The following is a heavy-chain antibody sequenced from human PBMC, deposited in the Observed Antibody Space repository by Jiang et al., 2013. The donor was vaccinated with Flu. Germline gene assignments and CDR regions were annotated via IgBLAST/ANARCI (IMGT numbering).Heavy chain of an antibody. D-gene: IGHD6-19*01. V-gene: IGHV4-59*01. CDR3: ARVSIAVAVHTAFDI. Sequence: GLLKPSETLSLTCTVSGGSISSYYWSWIRQPPGKGLEWIGYIYYSGSTNYNPSLKSRVTISVDTSKNQFSLKLSSVTAADTAVYYCARVSIAVAVHTAFDIWGQGTMVTVSS. J-gene: IGHJ3*02. CDR2: IYYSGST. CDR1: GGSISSYY.